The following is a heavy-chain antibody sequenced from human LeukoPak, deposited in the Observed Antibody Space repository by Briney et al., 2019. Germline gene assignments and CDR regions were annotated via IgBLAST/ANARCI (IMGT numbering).Heavy chain of an antibody. CDR1: GFTFDDYA. CDR3: AKVGYCSSTSCSDAFDI. J-gene: IGHJ3*02. V-gene: IGHV3-9*03. Sequence: GGSLRLSYAASGFTFDDYAMHWVRQAPGKGLEWVSGISWNSGSIGYADSVKGRFTISRDNAKNSLYLQMNSLRAEDMALYYCAKVGYCSSTSCSDAFDIWGQGTMVTVSS. D-gene: IGHD2-2*01. CDR2: ISWNSGSI.